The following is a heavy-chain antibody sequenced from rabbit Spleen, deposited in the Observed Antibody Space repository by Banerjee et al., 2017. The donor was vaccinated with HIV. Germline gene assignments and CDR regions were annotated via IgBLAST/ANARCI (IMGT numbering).Heavy chain of an antibody. Sequence: QSLEESGGDLVKPGASLTLTCKASGLDFSGDSYDSYMCWVRQAPGKGLEWIACIDIGSSGFTYFASWAKGRFTISKTSSTTVTLQMTSLTAADTATYFCARDTSSSFSSYGMDLWAQGPWSPS. J-gene: IGHJ6*01. CDR2: IDIGSSGFT. D-gene: IGHD1-1*01. V-gene: IGHV1S40*01. CDR1: GLDFSGDSY. CDR3: ARDTSSSFSSYGMDL.